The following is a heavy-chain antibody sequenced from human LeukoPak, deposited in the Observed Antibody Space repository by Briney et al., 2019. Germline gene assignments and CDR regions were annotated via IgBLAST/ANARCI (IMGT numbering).Heavy chain of an antibody. J-gene: IGHJ4*02. CDR1: GFTFSSYA. Sequence: GGSLRLSCAASGFTFSSYAMSWVRQAPGKGLEWVSAISGSGGSTYYADSVKGRFTISRDNSKNTLYLQMNSLRAEDTAVYYCAKDQGLYYYDSSGYSHYWGQGTLVTVSS. CDR3: AKDQGLYYYDSSGYSHY. V-gene: IGHV3-23*01. CDR2: ISGSGGST. D-gene: IGHD3-22*01.